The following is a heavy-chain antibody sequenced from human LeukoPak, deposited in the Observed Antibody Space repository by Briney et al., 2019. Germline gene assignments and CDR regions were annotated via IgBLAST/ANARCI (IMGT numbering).Heavy chain of an antibody. V-gene: IGHV3-11*01. CDR2: ISSSGSTI. Sequence: PGGSLRLSCAASGFTFSDYYMSWIRQAPGKGLEWVSYISSSGSTIYYADSVKGRLTISRDNAKNSLYLQMNSLRAEDTAVYYCASLSYYDFWSGYWGEDYGMDVWGQGTTVTVSS. D-gene: IGHD3-3*01. CDR1: GFTFSDYY. CDR3: ASLSYYDFWSGYWGEDYGMDV. J-gene: IGHJ6*02.